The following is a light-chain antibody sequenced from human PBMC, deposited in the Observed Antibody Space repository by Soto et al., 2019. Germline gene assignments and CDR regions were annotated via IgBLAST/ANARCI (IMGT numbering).Light chain of an antibody. CDR2: AAS. J-gene: IGKJ2*01. CDR1: KSVTSRH. Sequence: EIVLTQSPGTLSLSPGERVTLSCRASKSVTSRHLAWYQQKPGQAPRLLIFAASGRPPTIPSRFSGSGSGTDFTLTISRLEAEDFAVYFCQQYHSSPYTFGQGTRLEIK. V-gene: IGKV3-20*01. CDR3: QQYHSSPYT.